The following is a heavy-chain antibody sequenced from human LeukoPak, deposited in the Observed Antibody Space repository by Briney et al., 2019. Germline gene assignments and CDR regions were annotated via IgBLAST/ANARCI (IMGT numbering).Heavy chain of an antibody. CDR2: IKQDGSEK. CDR3: AILVVAAKDNDY. D-gene: IGHD6-13*01. CDR1: GYTFTTYG. V-gene: IGHV3-7*01. J-gene: IGHJ4*02. Sequence: PGGSLRLSCVGSGYTFTTYGMSWVRQAPGKGLEWVANIKQDGSEKYYVDSVKGRFTISRDNAKNSLYLQMNSLRAEDTAVYYCAILVVAAKDNDYWGQGTLVTVSS.